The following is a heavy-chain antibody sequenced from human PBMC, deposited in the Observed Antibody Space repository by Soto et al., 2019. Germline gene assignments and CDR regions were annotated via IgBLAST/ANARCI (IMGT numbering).Heavy chain of an antibody. CDR3: ASGGFTQDWYYYYGMDV. D-gene: IGHD3-10*01. CDR1: GGTFSSYT. CDR2: IIPILGIA. Sequence: QVQLVQSGAEVKKPGSSVKVSCKASGGTFSSYTISWVRQAPGQGLEWMGRIIPILGIANYAQKFQGRVTITADKSTSTAYMELSSLRSEDTAVYYCASGGFTQDWYYYYGMDVWGQGTTVTVSS. V-gene: IGHV1-69*02. J-gene: IGHJ6*02.